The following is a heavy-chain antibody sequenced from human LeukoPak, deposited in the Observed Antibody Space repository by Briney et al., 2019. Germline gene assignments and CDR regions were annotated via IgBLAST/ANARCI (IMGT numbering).Heavy chain of an antibody. CDR1: GYTFTSYG. J-gene: IGHJ6*03. Sequence: ASVKVSCKASGYTFTSYGISWVRQAPGQGLEWMGWINPSSGDTNYAQKFQGRVTMTRDTSISTAYMELSRLRSDDTAVYYCARTGERRRYYYMDVWGKGTTVTISS. CDR3: ARTGERRRYYYMDV. CDR2: INPSSGDT. D-gene: IGHD1-26*01. V-gene: IGHV1-2*02.